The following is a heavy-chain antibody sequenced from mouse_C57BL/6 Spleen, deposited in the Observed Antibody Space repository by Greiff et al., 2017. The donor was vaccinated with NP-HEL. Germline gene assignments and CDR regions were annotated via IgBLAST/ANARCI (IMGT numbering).Heavy chain of an antibody. D-gene: IGHD2-4*01. Sequence: EVKLQESGGGLVKPGGSLKLSCAASGFTFSDYGMHWVRQAPEKGLEWVAYISSGRSTIYYADTVKGRFTISRDNAKNTLFLQMTSLRSEDTAMYYCERIYYDYDGAMDYWGQGTSVTVSS. J-gene: IGHJ4*01. V-gene: IGHV5-17*01. CDR2: ISSGRSTI. CDR1: GFTFSDYG. CDR3: ERIYYDYDGAMDY.